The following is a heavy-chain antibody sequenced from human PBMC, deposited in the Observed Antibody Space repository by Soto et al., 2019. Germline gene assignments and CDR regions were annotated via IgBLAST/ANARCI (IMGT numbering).Heavy chain of an antibody. CDR1: GFTVSSNY. CDR2: IYSGGST. V-gene: IGHV3-53*01. CDR3: ARDLVGDSSGYSVY. J-gene: IGHJ4*02. D-gene: IGHD3-22*01. Sequence: EVQLVESGGGLIQPGGSLRLSCAASGFTVSSNYLSWVRQAPGKGLEWVSVIYSGGSTYYADSVKGRFTISRDNSKNTLYLQMNSLRAEDTAVYYCARDLVGDSSGYSVYWGQGTLVTVSS.